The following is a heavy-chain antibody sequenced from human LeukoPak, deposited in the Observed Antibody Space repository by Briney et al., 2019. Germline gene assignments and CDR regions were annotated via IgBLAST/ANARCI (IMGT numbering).Heavy chain of an antibody. CDR2: ISGDGGST. D-gene: IGHD3-22*01. J-gene: IGHJ4*02. Sequence: GGSLRLSCAASGFTFDDYAMHWVRHAPGKGLEWVSLISGDGGSTYYADSVKGRFTISRDNSKNSLYLQMNSLRAEDTALYYCAKGRYYYDSSGIDWGQGTLVTVSS. V-gene: IGHV3-43*02. CDR3: AKGRYYYDSSGID. CDR1: GFTFDDYA.